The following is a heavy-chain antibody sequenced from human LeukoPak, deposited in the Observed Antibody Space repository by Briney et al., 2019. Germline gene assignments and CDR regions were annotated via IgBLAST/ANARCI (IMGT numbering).Heavy chain of an antibody. V-gene: IGHV3-23*03. CDR3: PKDMVRGVNHLFYYYYMDV. CDR1: GFTFSSYG. CDR2: TYSGGST. J-gene: IGHJ6*03. D-gene: IGHD3-10*01. Sequence: GGSLRLSCAASGFTFSSYGMSWVRQAPGKGLEWVSVTYSGGSTYYADSVKGRFTISRDNSKNTLYLQMNSLRAEDTAVYYCPKDMVRGVNHLFYYYYMDVWGKGTTVTISS.